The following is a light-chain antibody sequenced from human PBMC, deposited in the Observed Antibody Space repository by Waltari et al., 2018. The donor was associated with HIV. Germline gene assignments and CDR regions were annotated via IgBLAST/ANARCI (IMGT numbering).Light chain of an antibody. CDR2: HNS. CDR3: QAWDANHVI. Sequence: TQPPSVSVSSGQTASIPCSGEKLADKFPCWYQKKPGQPPILLVSHNSRRPSGVPERVSASKSANTATLTIRGAQPVDESEYFCQAWDANHVIFGGGTTLTVL. J-gene: IGLJ2*01. V-gene: IGLV3-1*01. CDR1: KLADKF.